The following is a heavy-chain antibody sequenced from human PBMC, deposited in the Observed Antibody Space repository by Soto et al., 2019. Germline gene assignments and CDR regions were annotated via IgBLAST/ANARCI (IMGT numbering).Heavy chain of an antibody. V-gene: IGHV1-2*04. CDR3: AREGGYCSSTSCHDAFDI. D-gene: IGHD2-2*01. Sequence: ASVKVSCKASGYTFTGYYMHCVRQAPGQGLEWVGWINRNSGGTNYAQKFQGWVTMTRDTSISTAYMELSRLRSDDTAVYYCAREGGYCSSTSCHDAFDIWGQGTMVPVSS. CDR2: INRNSGGT. CDR1: GYTFTGYY. J-gene: IGHJ3*02.